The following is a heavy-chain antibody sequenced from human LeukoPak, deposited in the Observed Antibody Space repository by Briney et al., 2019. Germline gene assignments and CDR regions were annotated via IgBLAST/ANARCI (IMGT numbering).Heavy chain of an antibody. CDR1: GITFSSYW. V-gene: IGHV3-7*01. CDR3: ATSRTFDH. J-gene: IGHJ4*02. Sequence: PGGSLRPSCAASGITFSSYWMNWVRQAPGKGLEWVANIKQDGSEKYYVDSAKGRFTISRDNAKNSLYLQMNSLRAEDTAVYYCATSRTFDHWGQGTLVTVSS. D-gene: IGHD1-7*01. CDR2: IKQDGSEK.